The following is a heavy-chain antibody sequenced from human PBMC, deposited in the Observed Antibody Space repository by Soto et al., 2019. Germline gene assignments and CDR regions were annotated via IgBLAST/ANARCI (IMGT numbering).Heavy chain of an antibody. CDR1: GGSISIGTDY. V-gene: IGHV4-39*01. D-gene: IGHD3-22*01. CDR3: AGRHPHVFYDGSGDVP. J-gene: IGHJ4*02. Sequence: PSETLSLTCTVSGGSISIGTDYWGWIRQAPGKGLEWIGNIHYSGSTSYNSSLKSRVTISVDTSKNQFSLKLSSVTAADTAVYYCAGRHPHVFYDGSGDVPWGRGPQVTFS. CDR2: IHYSGST.